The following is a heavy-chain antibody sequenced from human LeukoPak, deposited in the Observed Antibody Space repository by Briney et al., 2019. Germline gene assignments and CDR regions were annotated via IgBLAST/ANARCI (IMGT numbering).Heavy chain of an antibody. CDR1: GYTFTGYY. Sequence: GASVKVSCKASGYTFTGYYMHRVRQAPGQGLEWMGIINPSGGSTSYAQKFQGRVTMTRDTSTSTVYMELSSLRSEDTAVYYCASNYIAARGAHFDYWGQGTLVTVSS. J-gene: IGHJ4*02. CDR2: INPSGGST. V-gene: IGHV1-46*01. CDR3: ASNYIAARGAHFDY. D-gene: IGHD6-6*01.